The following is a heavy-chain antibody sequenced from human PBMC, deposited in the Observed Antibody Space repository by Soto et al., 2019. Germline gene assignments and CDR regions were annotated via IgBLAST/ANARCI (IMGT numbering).Heavy chain of an antibody. CDR3: TKLPWADYGPFWPR. Sequence: PSGSLCLTCTVSGGSVRPYGWSWILQPPEKGLEWVGYIYYGGSTSYNPSLKSRVTIALETSKSQFSLRLSSVTAADTAFYYCTKLPWADYGPFWPRRGHGTPVTVSS. CDR1: GGSVRPYG. CDR2: IYYGGST. V-gene: IGHV4-59*08. J-gene: IGHJ4*01. D-gene: IGHD4-17*01.